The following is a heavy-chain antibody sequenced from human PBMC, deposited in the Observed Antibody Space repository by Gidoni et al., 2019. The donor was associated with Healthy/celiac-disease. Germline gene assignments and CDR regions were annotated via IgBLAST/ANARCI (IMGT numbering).Heavy chain of an antibody. Sequence: EVQLLESGGGLVQPGGSLRLYCAASGFTFSSYAMSWVRQAPGKGLEWVSAIRGSGGSTYYADSVKGRFTISRDNSKNTLYLQMNSRRAEDTAVYYCAKAGEVGATTNYFDYWGQGTLVTVSS. CDR3: AKAGEVGATTNYFDY. CDR2: IRGSGGST. D-gene: IGHD1-26*01. J-gene: IGHJ4*02. V-gene: IGHV3-23*01. CDR1: GFTFSSYA.